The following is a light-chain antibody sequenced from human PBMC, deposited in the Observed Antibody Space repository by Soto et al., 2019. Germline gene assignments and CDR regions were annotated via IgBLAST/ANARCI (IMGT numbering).Light chain of an antibody. CDR1: QTISSW. J-gene: IGKJ1*01. CDR2: KAS. Sequence: DIQMTHSPSSLSAPVGDRVTITCRASQTISSWLAWYQQKPGKAPKLLIYKASTLKSGVPSRFSGSGSGTEFTLTISSLQPDDFATYYCQQYNSYSSTFGQGTKVDI. V-gene: IGKV1-5*03. CDR3: QQYNSYSST.